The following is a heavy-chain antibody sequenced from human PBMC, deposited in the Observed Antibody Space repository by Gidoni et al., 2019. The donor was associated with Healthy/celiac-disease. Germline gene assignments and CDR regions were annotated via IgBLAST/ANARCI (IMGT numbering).Heavy chain of an antibody. CDR3: ARRGPGDNWNDPWYYFDY. CDR1: GGTFSSYA. D-gene: IGHD1-20*01. CDR2: IIPIFGTE. Sequence: QVQLVQSGAVVKKPGSSVKVSCQASGGTFSSYAIRWVRQAPGQGLEWMGGIIPIFGTENYAQKFQGRVTITADESTSTAYMELSSLRSEDTAVYYCARRGPGDNWNDPWYYFDYWGQGTLVTVSS. J-gene: IGHJ4*02. V-gene: IGHV1-69*01.